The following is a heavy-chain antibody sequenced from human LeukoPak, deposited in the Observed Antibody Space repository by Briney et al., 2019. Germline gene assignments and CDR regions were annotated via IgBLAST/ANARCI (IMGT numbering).Heavy chain of an antibody. CDR3: ARSPHILTGENFDY. J-gene: IGHJ4*02. CDR1: GYTFTSYG. D-gene: IGHD3-9*01. CDR2: INPNSGGT. Sequence: ASVKVSCKASGYTFTSYGISWVRQAPGQGLEWMGWINPNSGGTNYAQKFQGRVTMTRDTSITTAYMEMSRLRSDDAALYYCARSPHILTGENFDYWGQGTLVTVSS. V-gene: IGHV1-2*02.